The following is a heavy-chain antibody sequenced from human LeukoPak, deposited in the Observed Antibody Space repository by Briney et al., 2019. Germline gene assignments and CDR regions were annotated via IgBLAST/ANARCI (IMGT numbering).Heavy chain of an antibody. D-gene: IGHD3-22*01. Sequence: SCKASGYTFTSYGISWVRQAPGKGLQWVSSITSSGDGTYYADSVKGRFTISRDNSENMLYLQMNSLRVEDTAVYFCAKDRPNYYGSNGHYYRRDGDYWGQGTLVTVSS. V-gene: IGHV3-23*01. CDR3: AKDRPNYYGSNGHYYRRDGDY. CDR1: GYTFTSYG. J-gene: IGHJ4*02. CDR2: ITSSGDGT.